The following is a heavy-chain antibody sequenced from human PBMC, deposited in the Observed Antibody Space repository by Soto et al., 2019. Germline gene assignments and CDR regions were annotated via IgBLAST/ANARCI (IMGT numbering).Heavy chain of an antibody. CDR3: ARVYDFWSGVILGY. J-gene: IGHJ4*02. CDR1: GYTFTSYD. V-gene: IGHV1-8*01. CDR2: MNPNSGNT. Sequence: ASVKVSCKASGYTFTSYDINWVRQATGQGLEWMGWMNPNSGNTGYAQKFQGRVTMTRNTSISTAYMELSSLRSEDTAVYYCARVYDFWSGVILGYWGQGTLVTVSS. D-gene: IGHD3-3*01.